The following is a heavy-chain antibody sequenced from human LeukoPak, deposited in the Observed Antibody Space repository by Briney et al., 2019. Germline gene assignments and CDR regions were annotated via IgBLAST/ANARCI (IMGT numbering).Heavy chain of an antibody. D-gene: IGHD4-23*01. Sequence: ASVKVSCKASGYDFSSYGISWVRHAPGQGLQWMGWISVYNGKTNYGPLQGRVTMTTDTSTGTAYTELRNLKAEDTAMYYCARHMTTVVTSLDYWGQGTLVTVSS. CDR1: GYDFSSYG. CDR3: ARHMTTVVTSLDY. V-gene: IGHV1-18*01. CDR2: ISVYNGKT. J-gene: IGHJ4*02.